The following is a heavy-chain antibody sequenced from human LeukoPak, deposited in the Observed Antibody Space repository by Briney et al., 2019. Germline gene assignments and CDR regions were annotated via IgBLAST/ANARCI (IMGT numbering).Heavy chain of an antibody. J-gene: IGHJ4*02. CDR2: ISSSGSTI. V-gene: IGHV3-48*04. CDR3: AAEQWLVDY. CDR1: GFTFSSYS. D-gene: IGHD6-19*01. Sequence: GGSLRLSCAASGFTFSSYSMNWVRQAPGKGLEWVSYISSSGSTIYYADSVKGRFTISRDNAKNSLYLQMNSLRAEDTAVYYCAAEQWLVDYWGQGTLVTVSS.